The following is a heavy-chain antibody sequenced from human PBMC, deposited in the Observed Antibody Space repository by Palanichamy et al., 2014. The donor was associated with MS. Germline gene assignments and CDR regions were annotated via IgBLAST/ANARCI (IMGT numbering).Heavy chain of an antibody. CDR3: ARRPVTLVQVPPDY. D-gene: IGHD3-10*01. V-gene: IGHV1-8*01. CDR2: MNPNSGNK. CDR1: GYTFTSFD. J-gene: IGHJ4*02. Sequence: VQLVQSGAEVKKPGASVKVSCKASGYTFTSFDINWVRQATGQGLEWMGWMNPNSGNKGYAQKFQGRVTMTRNTSISTAYMELSSLRSEDTAVYYCARRPVTLVQVPPDYWVQGTLVTVSS.